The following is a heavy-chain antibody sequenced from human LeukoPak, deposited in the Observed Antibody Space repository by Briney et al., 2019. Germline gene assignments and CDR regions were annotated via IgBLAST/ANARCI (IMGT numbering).Heavy chain of an antibody. CDR1: GGSISSGDYY. CDR2: IYYSGST. Sequence: PSETLSLTCTVSGGSISSGDYYWSWIRQPPGKGLEWIGYIYYSGSTYYNPSLKSRVTISIDTSKNQFSLKLSSVTAADTAVYYCARGSPSRTGLYFDLWGRGTLVTVSS. V-gene: IGHV4-30-4*02. CDR3: ARGSPSRTGLYFDL. J-gene: IGHJ2*01. D-gene: IGHD3/OR15-3a*01.